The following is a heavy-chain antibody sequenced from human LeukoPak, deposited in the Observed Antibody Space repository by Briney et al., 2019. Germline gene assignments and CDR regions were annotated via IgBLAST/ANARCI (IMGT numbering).Heavy chain of an antibody. J-gene: IGHJ4*02. Sequence: ASVKVSCKASGCTFSSYTISWVRQAPGQGLEWMGRIIPILGIANYAQKFQGRVTITADKSTSTAYMELSSLRSEDTAVYYCARDSASYYYDSSGYSFDYWGQGTLVTVSS. CDR3: ARDSASYYYDSSGYSFDY. V-gene: IGHV1-69*04. CDR1: GCTFSSYT. D-gene: IGHD3-22*01. CDR2: IIPILGIA.